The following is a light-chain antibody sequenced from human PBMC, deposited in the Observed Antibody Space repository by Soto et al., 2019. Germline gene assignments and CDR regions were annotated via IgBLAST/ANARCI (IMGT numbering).Light chain of an antibody. CDR3: QQYGNSPRT. V-gene: IGKV3-20*01. J-gene: IGKJ1*01. CDR1: QSISSNY. Sequence: DIVMTQSPGTLSLSPGERATLSCRASQSISSNYLAWYQQKPGQSPRLLIYGASSRATGIPDRFSGRGSGTDFTLTISRLEPEDFAVYFCQQYGNSPRTVGQGTKVDSK. CDR2: GAS.